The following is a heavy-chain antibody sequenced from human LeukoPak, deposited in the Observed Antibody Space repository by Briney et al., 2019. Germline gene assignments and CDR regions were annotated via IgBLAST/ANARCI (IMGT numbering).Heavy chain of an antibody. J-gene: IGHJ4*02. D-gene: IGHD3-22*01. Sequence: GGSLRLSCAASGFTFSDYYMTWIRQAPGKGLEWVSYISGGSSTIYYADSVKGRFTISRDNAKSSLYLQMNSLRAEDTAVYYCARDIYYFDSSGYYFPGGSDYWGQGTLVTVSS. V-gene: IGHV3-11*04. CDR1: GFTFSDYY. CDR2: ISGGSSTI. CDR3: ARDIYYFDSSGYYFPGGSDY.